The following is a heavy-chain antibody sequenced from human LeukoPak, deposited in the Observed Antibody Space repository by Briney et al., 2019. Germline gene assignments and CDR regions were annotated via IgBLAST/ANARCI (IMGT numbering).Heavy chain of an antibody. Sequence: GGSLRLSCAGSGFTFSSDWMHWVRQAPGKGLVWLSRINSDGSSRSYADSVKGRFTISRDNGKNTLYLQMNSLRAEDTAVYYCARDRGTYYGLNDYWGQGTRVTVSS. D-gene: IGHD1-26*01. V-gene: IGHV3-74*01. CDR2: INSDGSSR. J-gene: IGHJ4*02. CDR3: ARDRGTYYGLNDY. CDR1: GFTFSSDW.